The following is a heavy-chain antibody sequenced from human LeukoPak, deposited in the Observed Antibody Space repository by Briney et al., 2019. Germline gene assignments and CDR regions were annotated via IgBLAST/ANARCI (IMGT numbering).Heavy chain of an antibody. V-gene: IGHV3-33*01. Sequence: SGRSLRLSCAASGFTFSSYGMHWVRQAPGKGLEWVAVIWYDGSNKYYADSVKGRFTISRDNSKNTLYLQMNSLRAEDTAVYYCARDRAVTPFYYYYGMDVWGQGTTVTVSS. CDR1: GFTFSSYG. CDR3: ARDRAVTPFYYYYGMDV. D-gene: IGHD4-23*01. J-gene: IGHJ6*02. CDR2: IWYDGSNK.